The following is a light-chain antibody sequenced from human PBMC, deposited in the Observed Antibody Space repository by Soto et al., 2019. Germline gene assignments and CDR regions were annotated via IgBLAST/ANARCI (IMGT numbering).Light chain of an antibody. Sequence: DIQMTQYPSSLSASVGDRVIITCRASQTIDTYLNWYQQNPGKAPKLLIYAASTLQNEVPSRFSGSGSGTDFTLTISSLQPEDFATYYFQQSTGIPYTFGQGTKLEIK. CDR2: AAS. V-gene: IGKV1-39*01. CDR3: QQSTGIPYT. J-gene: IGKJ2*01. CDR1: QTIDTY.